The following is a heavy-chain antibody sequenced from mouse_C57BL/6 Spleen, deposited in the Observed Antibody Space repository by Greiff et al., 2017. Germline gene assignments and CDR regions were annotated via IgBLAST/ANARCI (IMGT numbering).Heavy chain of an antibody. CDR2: IYPGDGDT. Sequence: QVQLKESGPELVKPGASVKISCKASGYAFSSSWMNWVKQRPGKGLEWIGRIYPGDGDTNYNGKFKGKATLTADKSSSTAYMQLSSLASEDSAVYFCAGDYGWYFDVWGTGTTVTVSS. J-gene: IGHJ1*03. CDR3: AGDYGWYFDV. CDR1: GYAFSSSW. D-gene: IGHD1-1*01. V-gene: IGHV1-82*01.